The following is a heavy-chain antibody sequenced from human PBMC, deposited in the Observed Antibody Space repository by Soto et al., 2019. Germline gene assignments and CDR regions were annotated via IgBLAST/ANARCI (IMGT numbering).Heavy chain of an antibody. D-gene: IGHD1-7*01. CDR2: IYRTGST. J-gene: IGHJ4*02. CDR3: ASRDPGTSVDY. V-gene: IGHV4-4*02. CDR1: GGSFTSNNW. Sequence: SETLCLTCAVSGGSFTSNNWWTWVRQPPGQGLEWIGEIYRTGSTNYNPSLKSRVTISLDKSENQFSLKVTSLTAADTAVYYCASRDPGTSVDYWGQGTLVNVS.